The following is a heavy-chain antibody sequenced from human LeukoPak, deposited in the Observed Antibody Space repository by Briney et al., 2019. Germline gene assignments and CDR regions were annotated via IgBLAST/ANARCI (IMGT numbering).Heavy chain of an antibody. CDR1: GGSFSGYF. Sequence: SETLSLTCRVYGGSFSGYFWIWFRQPPGKGLEWIGEINYSGSTNYNSSLKRRAIISVDTSKNQFPLKLTSVTAADTAVYFCAKYRYGYRGMDSWGQGTQVTVSS. D-gene: IGHD5-18*01. V-gene: IGHV4-34*01. CDR2: INYSGST. J-gene: IGHJ4*02. CDR3: AKYRYGYRGMDS.